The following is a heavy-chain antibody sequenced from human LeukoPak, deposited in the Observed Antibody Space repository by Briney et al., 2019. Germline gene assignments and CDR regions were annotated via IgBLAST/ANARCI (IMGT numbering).Heavy chain of an antibody. V-gene: IGHV3-30*04. Sequence: QPGGSLRLSGAPSGFTFSSSNMHWVRKSPGRGLKWVALISYDGTKTYYGESVKGRFTVSRDNSKNMLFLQMNSLSAEDTAIYYCEREWFGESNWGQGARVTVSS. D-gene: IGHD3-10*01. CDR1: GFTFSSSN. CDR2: ISYDGTKT. J-gene: IGHJ4*02. CDR3: EREWFGESN.